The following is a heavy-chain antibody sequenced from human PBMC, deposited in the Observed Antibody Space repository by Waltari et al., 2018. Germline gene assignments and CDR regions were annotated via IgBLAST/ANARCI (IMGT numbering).Heavy chain of an antibody. J-gene: IGHJ6*03. V-gene: IGHV3-30*02. Sequence: QVQLVESGGGVVQPGGSLRLSCAASGFTFSSYGMHWVRQAPGKGLGWVAFIRYDGSNKYYADSVKGRFTIARDNSKNTLYLQMNSLRAEDTAVYYCAKDRVPGYYYMDVWGKGTTVTISS. CDR1: GFTFSSYG. CDR2: IRYDGSNK. D-gene: IGHD3-10*01. CDR3: AKDRVPGYYYMDV.